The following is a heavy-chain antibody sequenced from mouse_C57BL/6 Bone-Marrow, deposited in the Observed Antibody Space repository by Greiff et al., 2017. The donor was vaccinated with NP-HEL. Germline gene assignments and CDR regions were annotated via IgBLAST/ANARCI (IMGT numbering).Heavy chain of an antibody. CDR2: ISSGGDYI. V-gene: IGHV5-9-1*02. CDR1: GFTFSSYA. CDR3: TRDLGGGYFDV. Sequence: EVKLMESGAGLVKPGGSLKLSCAASGFTFSSYAMSWVRQTPEKRLEWVAYISSGGDYIYYADTVKGRFTISRDNARNTLYLQMSSLKSEDTARYYCTRDLGGGYFDVWGTGTTVTVSS. J-gene: IGHJ1*03. D-gene: IGHD4-1*01.